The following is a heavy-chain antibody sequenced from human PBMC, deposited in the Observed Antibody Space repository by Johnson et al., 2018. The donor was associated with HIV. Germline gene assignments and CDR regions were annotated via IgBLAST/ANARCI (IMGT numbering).Heavy chain of an antibody. V-gene: IGHV3-66*01. CDR3: ARACRDGYTCAVYDI. Sequence: VQLVESGGGLVQPGGSLRLSCAASGFTVSSNYMSWVRQGPGKVLEWVSVINSGGDTYYADSVKGRCTISRDNSKTTLYLQMNSLRAEETAVYYLARACRDGYTCAVYDIWGQGTMLTVSS. CDR1: GFTVSSNY. CDR2: INSGGDT. D-gene: IGHD5-24*01. J-gene: IGHJ3*02.